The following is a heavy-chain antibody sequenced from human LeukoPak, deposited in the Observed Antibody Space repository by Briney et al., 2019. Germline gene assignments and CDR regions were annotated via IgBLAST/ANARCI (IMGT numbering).Heavy chain of an antibody. Sequence: PGGSLRLSCAASGFTFSTYDMNWVRQGTGKGLEWVSTIGTAGDTYYPGSVKGRFTISRENAKNSLYLQMNSLRAEDTAAYYCAKDSLWAFDIWGQGTMVTVSS. CDR2: IGTAGDT. V-gene: IGHV3-13*01. CDR3: AKDSLWAFDI. CDR1: GFTFSTYD. D-gene: IGHD2-21*01. J-gene: IGHJ3*02.